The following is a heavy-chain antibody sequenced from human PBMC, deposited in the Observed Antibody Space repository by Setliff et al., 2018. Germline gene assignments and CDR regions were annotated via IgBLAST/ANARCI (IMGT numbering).Heavy chain of an antibody. D-gene: IGHD3-16*01. J-gene: IGHJ4*02. CDR1: GGSFSRHF. CDR2: INDSGST. V-gene: IGHV4-34*01. CDR3: ARLPNYVWGSPVDY. Sequence: SETLSLTCAVYGGSFSRHFWTWIRQPPGRGLEWIGEINDSGSTFYNPSLKSRVTISVDTSKNQFSLTLSSVTAADTAVYYCARLPNYVWGSPVDYWGQGTLVTV.